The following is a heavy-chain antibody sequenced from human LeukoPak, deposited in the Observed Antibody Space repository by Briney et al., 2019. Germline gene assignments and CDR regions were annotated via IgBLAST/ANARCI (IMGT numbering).Heavy chain of an antibody. CDR3: ARDRITILGVGVFDY. Sequence: ASVKVSCKASGYTFTSYYMHWVRQAPGQGLEWMGIINPSGGSTSYAQKFQGRVTMTRDTSTSTVYMELSSLRSEDTAVYYCARDRITILGVGVFDYWGQGTLVTVSS. J-gene: IGHJ4*02. D-gene: IGHD3-3*01. CDR1: GYTFTSYY. CDR2: INPSGGST. V-gene: IGHV1-46*03.